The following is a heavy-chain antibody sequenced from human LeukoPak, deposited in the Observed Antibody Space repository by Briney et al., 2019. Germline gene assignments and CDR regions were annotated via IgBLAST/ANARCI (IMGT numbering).Heavy chain of an antibody. CDR3: ARDFPQPSSGWFENPGAAFDI. CDR1: GFTFSSYG. V-gene: IGHV3-33*01. J-gene: IGHJ3*02. D-gene: IGHD6-19*01. CDR2: IWYDGSNK. Sequence: PGGSLRLSCAASGFTFSSYGMHWVRQAPGKGLEWVAVIWYDGSNKYYADSVKGRFTISRDDSKNTLYLQMNSLRAEDTAVYYCARDFPQPSSGWFENPGAAFDIWGQGTMVTVSS.